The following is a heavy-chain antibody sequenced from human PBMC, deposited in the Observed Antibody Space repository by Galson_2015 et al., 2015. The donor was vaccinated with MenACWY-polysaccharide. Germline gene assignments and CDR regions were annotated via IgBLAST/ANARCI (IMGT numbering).Heavy chain of an antibody. Sequence: SLRLSCAASGFTFAGYAMSWVRQAPGKGLEWVSSITGSGGSTYYADSVKGRFTISRDNSKNTLYLQMNSLRAEDTAVYYCAKDHYSSGWPGAFEIWGQGTMVTVSS. CDR3: AKDHYSSGWPGAFEI. V-gene: IGHV3-23*01. J-gene: IGHJ3*02. CDR1: GFTFAGYA. D-gene: IGHD6-19*01. CDR2: ITGSGGST.